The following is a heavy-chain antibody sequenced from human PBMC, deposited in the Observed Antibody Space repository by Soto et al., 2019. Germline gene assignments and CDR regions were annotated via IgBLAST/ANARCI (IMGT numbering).Heavy chain of an antibody. J-gene: IGHJ4*02. CDR3: VREGDCSGGSCSIFDY. D-gene: IGHD2-15*01. Sequence: QVQLVESGGDVVQPGKSLRLSCAASGFAFSHYPVHWVRQAPGKGLEWVAVISYDGSNKYYEDSVKGRFTIFRDNSKNTLYLQMNSLRDEDTAVYYCVREGDCSGGSCSIFDYWGQGTLVTVSS. CDR2: ISYDGSNK. V-gene: IGHV3-30-3*01. CDR1: GFAFSHYP.